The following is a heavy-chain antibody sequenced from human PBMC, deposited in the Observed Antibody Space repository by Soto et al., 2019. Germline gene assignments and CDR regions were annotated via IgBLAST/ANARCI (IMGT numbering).Heavy chain of an antibody. D-gene: IGHD3-22*01. CDR2: VNPRGGAP. Sequence: QVQLMQSGPEVKKPGASVMLSCKTSGYTFTTFYIHWLRQAPGQGLEWMGIVNPRGGAPIYAQKCQMISTMTGDRSKSTMYMELSSLRSHDTSMVFCARSIRLSSYNSGVYRGPWFQGTLVTVS. J-gene: IGHJ5*02. V-gene: IGHV1-46*01. CDR1: GYTFTTFY. CDR3: ARSIRLSSYNSGVYRGP.